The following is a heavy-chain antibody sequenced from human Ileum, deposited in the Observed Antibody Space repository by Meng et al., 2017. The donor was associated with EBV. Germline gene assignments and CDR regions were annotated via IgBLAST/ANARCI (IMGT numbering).Heavy chain of an antibody. V-gene: IGHV4-34*01. J-gene: IGHJ4*02. CDR3: ARGNKVSDRGFDY. CDR1: GGSFSGYY. CDR2: INHSGST. D-gene: IGHD3-10*01. Sequence: QVHLPQWGEGLLKPSETLSLTCAVYGGSFSGYYWSWIRQPPGKGLEWIGEINHSGSTNYNPSLKSRVTISVDTSKNQFSLKLSSVTAADTAVYYCARGNKVSDRGFDYWGQGTLVTVSS.